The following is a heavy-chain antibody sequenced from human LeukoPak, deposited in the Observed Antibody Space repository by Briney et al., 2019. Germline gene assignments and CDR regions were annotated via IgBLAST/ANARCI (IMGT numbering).Heavy chain of an antibody. D-gene: IGHD3-22*01. V-gene: IGHV3-30*02. J-gene: IGHJ4*02. Sequence: AGGSLRLSCAASGFTFSSYGMHWVRQVPGKGLVWVAFIRYDGSNKYYADSVKGRFTISRDNSKNTLYLQMNSLRAEDTDVYYCAKEQPPRYYYDSSGYYPDYWGQGTLVTVSS. CDR2: IRYDGSNK. CDR3: AKEQPPRYYYDSSGYYPDY. CDR1: GFTFSSYG.